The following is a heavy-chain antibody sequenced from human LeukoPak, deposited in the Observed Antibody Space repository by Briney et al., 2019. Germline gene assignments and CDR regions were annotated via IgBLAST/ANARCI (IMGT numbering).Heavy chain of an antibody. CDR3: ARYVQLWEEYYFDY. V-gene: IGHV4-59*01. D-gene: IGHD5-18*01. J-gene: IGHJ4*02. CDR1: GGSISSYY. CDR2: IYYSGST. Sequence: SETLSLTCTGSGGSISSYYWSWIRQPPGKGLEWIGYIYYSGSTNYNPSLKSRVTISVDTSKNQFSLKLSSVTAADTAVYYCARYVQLWEEYYFDYWGQGTLVTVSS.